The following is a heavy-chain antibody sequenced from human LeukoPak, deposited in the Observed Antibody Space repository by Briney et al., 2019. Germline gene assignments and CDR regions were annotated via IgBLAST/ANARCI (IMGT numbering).Heavy chain of an antibody. Sequence: ASVEVSCKVSGYTLTELSMHWVRQAPGKGLEWMGGFDPEDGETIYAQKFQGRVTMTEDTSTDTAYMELSSLRSEDTAVYYCASSGWYGNWFDPWGQGTLVTVSS. V-gene: IGHV1-24*01. CDR3: ASSGWYGNWFDP. CDR1: GYTLTELS. D-gene: IGHD6-19*01. CDR2: FDPEDGET. J-gene: IGHJ5*02.